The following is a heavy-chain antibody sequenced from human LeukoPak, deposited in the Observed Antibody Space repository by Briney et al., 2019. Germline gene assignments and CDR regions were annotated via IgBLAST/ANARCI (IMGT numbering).Heavy chain of an antibody. CDR2: ISYDGSKK. Sequence: GALRLSCAASGFTFSSYGMHWVRQAPGKGLEWVAVISYDGSKKYYADSVKGRFTISRDNSKNTLYLQMSSLRAEDTAVYYCAKGGVEHEVDYWGQGTLVTVSS. J-gene: IGHJ4*02. CDR1: GFTFSSYG. V-gene: IGHV3-30*18. CDR3: AKGGVEHEVDY. D-gene: IGHD1/OR15-1a*01.